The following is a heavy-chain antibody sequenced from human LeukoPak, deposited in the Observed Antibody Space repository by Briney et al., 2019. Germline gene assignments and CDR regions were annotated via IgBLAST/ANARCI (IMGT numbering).Heavy chain of an antibody. CDR2: ISGSGGTT. CDR1: GFTFSSYS. Sequence: GGSLRLSCAASGFTFSSYSMNWVRQAPGKGLEWVSAISGSGGTTYYADSVKGRFTISRDNSKNTLYLQMNSLRAEDTAVYFCAAGWYSGSTDYWGQGTLVTVSS. V-gene: IGHV3-23*01. J-gene: IGHJ4*02. D-gene: IGHD1-26*01. CDR3: AAGWYSGSTDY.